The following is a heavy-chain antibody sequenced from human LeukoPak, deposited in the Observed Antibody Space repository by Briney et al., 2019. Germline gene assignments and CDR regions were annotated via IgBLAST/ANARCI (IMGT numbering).Heavy chain of an antibody. Sequence: SWVRQAPGKGPEWIGEINNSGSTNYNPSLMSRVTISVDTSKNQFSLKLSSVTAADTAVYYCARRATYHPPMDAWGKGTTVTVSS. J-gene: IGHJ6*03. D-gene: IGHD1-26*01. CDR2: INNSGST. CDR3: ARRATYHPPMDA. V-gene: IGHV4-34*01.